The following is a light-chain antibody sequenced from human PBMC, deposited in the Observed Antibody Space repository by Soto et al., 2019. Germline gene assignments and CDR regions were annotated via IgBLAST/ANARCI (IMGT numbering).Light chain of an antibody. CDR2: SHN. J-gene: IGLJ1*01. Sequence: QSVLTQPPSASGTPGQRVTISCSGSSSNIGSNTVNWYQQLPGTAPKLLIYSHNQRHSGVPDRFSGSKSGTSASLAISGLQSEDEADYYCAAWDDSLNGPVFGTGTKLTVL. CDR3: AAWDDSLNGPV. CDR1: SSNIGSNT. V-gene: IGLV1-44*01.